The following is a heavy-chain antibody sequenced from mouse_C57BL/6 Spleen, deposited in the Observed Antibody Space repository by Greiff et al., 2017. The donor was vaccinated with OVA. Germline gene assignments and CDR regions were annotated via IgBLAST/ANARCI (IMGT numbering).Heavy chain of an antibody. CDR3: ARGGIYYGSSPGYFDV. Sequence: QVQLQQPGAELVRPGSSVKLSCKASGYTFTSYWMHWVKQRPIQGLEWIGNIDPSDSETHYNQKFKDKATLTVDKSSSTAYMQLSSLTSEDSAVYYCARGGIYYGSSPGYFDVWGTGTTVTVSS. V-gene: IGHV1-52*01. CDR2: IDPSDSET. J-gene: IGHJ1*03. D-gene: IGHD1-1*01. CDR1: GYTFTSYW.